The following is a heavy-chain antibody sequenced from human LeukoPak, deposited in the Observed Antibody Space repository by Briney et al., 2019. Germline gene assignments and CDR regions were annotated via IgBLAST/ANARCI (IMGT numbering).Heavy chain of an antibody. Sequence: KPSETLSLTCAVYGGSFSGYYWSWIRQPPGKGLEWIGEINHSGSTNYNPSLKSRVTISVDTSKNQFSLKLSSVTAADTAVYYCASLDYGSSILLTHWGQGTLVTVSS. CDR1: GGSFSGYY. CDR3: ASLDYGSSILLTH. CDR2: INHSGST. V-gene: IGHV4-34*01. J-gene: IGHJ4*02. D-gene: IGHD3-10*01.